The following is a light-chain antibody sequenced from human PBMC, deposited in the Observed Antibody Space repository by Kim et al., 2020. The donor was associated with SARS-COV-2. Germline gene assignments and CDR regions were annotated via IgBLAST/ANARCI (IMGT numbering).Light chain of an antibody. Sequence: SYELTQPPSVSVSPGQTATITCSGDQLGDKYVSWYQQKQGQSPVLVIYQDNKRPSGILEGFSGSNSGNTATLTISGTQTMDEADYYCQAWDSRTVVFDGGTQLTVL. CDR3: QAWDSRTVV. CDR2: QDN. J-gene: IGLJ2*01. CDR1: QLGDKY. V-gene: IGLV3-1*01.